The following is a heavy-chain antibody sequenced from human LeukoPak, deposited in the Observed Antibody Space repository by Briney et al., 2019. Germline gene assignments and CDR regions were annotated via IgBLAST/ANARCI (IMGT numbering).Heavy chain of an antibody. CDR1: GFSFSTNW. D-gene: IGHD3-10*01. J-gene: IGHJ4*02. Sequence: PGESLRLSCVASGFSFSTNWMSWVRQAPGKGLEWVAMIKPYGGEIHYVDSVKGRFVISRDNAVKSIYLQMNSLRAEDTAVYYCARDKHGSIDHWGQGTLVTVSS. CDR3: ARDKHGSIDH. CDR2: IKPYGGEI. V-gene: IGHV3-7*01.